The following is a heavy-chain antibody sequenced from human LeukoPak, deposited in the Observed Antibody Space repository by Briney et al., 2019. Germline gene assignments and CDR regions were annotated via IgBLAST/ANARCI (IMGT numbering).Heavy chain of an antibody. CDR1: GGTFSSYA. V-gene: IGHV1-69*13. CDR2: IIPIFGSA. CDR3: ARGPPAFDYYYYYMDV. J-gene: IGHJ6*03. Sequence: SVKVSYKASGGTFSSYAISWVRQAPGQGLEWMGGIIPIFGSANYAQKFQGRVTITADESTSTAYMELSSLRSEDTAVYFCARGPPAFDYYYYYMDVWGKGTTVTVSS.